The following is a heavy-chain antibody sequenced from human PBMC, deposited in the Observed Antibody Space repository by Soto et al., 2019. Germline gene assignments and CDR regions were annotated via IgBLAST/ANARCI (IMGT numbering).Heavy chain of an antibody. D-gene: IGHD6-19*01. Sequence: EVQLVESGGGLVKPGGSLRLSCAASGFTFSNAWMNWVRQAPGKGLEWVGRIKSKTDGGTADYGAPVKGRFTMSSDDSENTLYLQMNSLKTEDTAIYYCTTGVKYSSGWKGAFDIWGQGTMVTVSP. CDR2: IKSKTDGGTA. CDR3: TTGVKYSSGWKGAFDI. V-gene: IGHV3-15*07. J-gene: IGHJ3*02. CDR1: GFTFSNAW.